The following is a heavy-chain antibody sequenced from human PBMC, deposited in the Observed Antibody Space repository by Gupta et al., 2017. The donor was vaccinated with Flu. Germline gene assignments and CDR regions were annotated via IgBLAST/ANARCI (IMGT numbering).Heavy chain of an antibody. J-gene: IGHJ4*02. V-gene: IGHV1-2*06. CDR2: INPNSGGT. D-gene: IGHD6-13*01. CDR3: ARDLDTSSLGVLNY. CDR1: GYTFTGYY. Sequence: QVQLVPSGTEVKKPGASVTVSCRASGYTFTGYYLHWVRKAPGKGLEWMGRINPNSGGTIYAQKFQGRGTRTRDTSISTADLEVSRLTSDDTAVDYCARDLDTSSLGVLNYWGQGNRVTVS.